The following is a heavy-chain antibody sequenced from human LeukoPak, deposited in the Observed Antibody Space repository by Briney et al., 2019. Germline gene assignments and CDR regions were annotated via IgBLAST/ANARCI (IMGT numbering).Heavy chain of an antibody. CDR2: IKQDGSDK. J-gene: IGHJ4*02. Sequence: GGSLRLSCAASRFTFSSFRMSWVRQAPGKGLEWVANIKQDGSDKYYMDSVKGRFTISKDIPKNSLYLQMNSLRAEDTAVYYCAKSSGYGGIDFDYWGLGTLVTVSS. D-gene: IGHD4-23*01. V-gene: IGHV3-7*02. CDR1: RFTFSSFR. CDR3: AKSSGYGGIDFDY.